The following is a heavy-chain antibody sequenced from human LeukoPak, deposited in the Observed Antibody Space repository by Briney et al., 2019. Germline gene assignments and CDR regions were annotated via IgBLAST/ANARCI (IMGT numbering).Heavy chain of an antibody. J-gene: IGHJ4*02. D-gene: IGHD3-16*01. CDR1: GFSFNSDW. V-gene: IGHV3-7*01. Sequence: HPGGSLRLSCAASGFSFNSDWMDWVRQAPGKGLEWVANIKHDESEKNYLDSVKGRFTTSRDNAQNSLYLQMNGLRVEDTAVYYCTRRLDDWGQGTLVTVSS. CDR3: TRRLDD. CDR2: IKHDESEK.